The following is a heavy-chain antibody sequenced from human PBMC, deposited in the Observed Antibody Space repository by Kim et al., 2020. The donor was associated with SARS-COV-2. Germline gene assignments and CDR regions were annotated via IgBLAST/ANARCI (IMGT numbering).Heavy chain of an antibody. V-gene: IGHV1-69*13. CDR3: ASNWRTAVVARLYYYYGMDV. J-gene: IGHJ6*02. D-gene: IGHD2-2*01. Sequence: SVKVSCKASGGTFSSYAISWVRQAPGQGLEWMGGIIPIFGTANYAQKFQGRVTITADESTSTAYMELSSLRSEDTAVYYCASNWRTAVVARLYYYYGMDVWGQGTTVTVSS. CDR2: IIPIFGTA. CDR1: GGTFSSYA.